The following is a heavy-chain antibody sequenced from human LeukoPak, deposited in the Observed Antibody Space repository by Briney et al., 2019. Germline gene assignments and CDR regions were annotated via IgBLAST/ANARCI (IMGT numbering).Heavy chain of an antibody. Sequence: GGSLRLSCAASGFTFSNNWMHWVRQDPGKGLEWVSVIYSGGTTYYADSVKGRFTISRDNSKNTLYLQMNSLRAEDTAVYYCAKEAGTGWFDPWGQGTLVTVSS. V-gene: IGHV3-53*01. CDR3: AKEAGTGWFDP. D-gene: IGHD6-13*01. CDR1: GFTFSNNW. CDR2: IYSGGTT. J-gene: IGHJ5*02.